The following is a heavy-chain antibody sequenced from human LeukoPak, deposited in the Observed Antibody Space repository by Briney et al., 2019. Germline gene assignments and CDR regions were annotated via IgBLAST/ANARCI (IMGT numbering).Heavy chain of an antibody. CDR2: ISAYNGNT. CDR3: ARGGYCSGGSCYSSSMNWFDP. CDR1: GYTFTSYG. J-gene: IGHJ5*02. V-gene: IGHV1-18*01. D-gene: IGHD2-15*01. Sequence: ASVKVSSKASGYTFTSYGISWVRQAPGQGLEWMGWISAYNGNTNYAQKLQGRVTMTTDTSTSTAYMELRSLRSDDTAVYYCARGGYCSGGSCYSSSMNWFDPWGQGTLVTVSS.